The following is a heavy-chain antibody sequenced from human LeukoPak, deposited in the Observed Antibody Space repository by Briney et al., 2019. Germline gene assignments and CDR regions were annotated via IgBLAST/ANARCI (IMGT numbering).Heavy chain of an antibody. Sequence: GGSLRLSCAASGFTFSSYAMHWVRQAPGKGLEYVSAISSNGGSTYYANSVKGRFTISRDNSKNTLYLQMNSLRSEDTAVYYCARYYYDSSGLDYWGQGTLVTVSS. J-gene: IGHJ4*02. V-gene: IGHV3-64*01. CDR1: GFTFSSYA. CDR2: ISSNGGST. D-gene: IGHD3-22*01. CDR3: ARYYYDSSGLDY.